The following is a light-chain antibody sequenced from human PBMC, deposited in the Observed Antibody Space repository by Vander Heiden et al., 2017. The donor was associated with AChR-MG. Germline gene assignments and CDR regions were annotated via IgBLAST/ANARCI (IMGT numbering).Light chain of an antibody. CDR2: EVS. J-gene: IGLJ2*01. CDR3: SSYTSSSTLV. Sequence: QSALTQPASVSRSPGQSITISCTGTSSDVGGYNYVSWYQQHPGKAPKLMSYEVSNRPSGVSNRFSGSKSGNTASLTISGLQAEDEADYYCSSYTSSSTLVFGGGTKLTVL. CDR1: SSDVGGYNY. V-gene: IGLV2-14*01.